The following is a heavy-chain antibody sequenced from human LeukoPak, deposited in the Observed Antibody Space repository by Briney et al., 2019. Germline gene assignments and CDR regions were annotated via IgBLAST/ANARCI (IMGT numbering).Heavy chain of an antibody. CDR1: GYTFTSYY. V-gene: IGHV1-46*01. CDR2: INPSDGST. Sequence: ASVKVSCKASGYTFTSYYMRWVRQAPGQGLEWIGIINPSDGSTTYAQKFQGRVTMTTDTSTSTAYMELRSLRSDDTAVYYCARDRDYGDYNTQDLFVYWGQGTLVTVSS. CDR3: ARDRDYGDYNTQDLFVY. D-gene: IGHD4-17*01. J-gene: IGHJ4*02.